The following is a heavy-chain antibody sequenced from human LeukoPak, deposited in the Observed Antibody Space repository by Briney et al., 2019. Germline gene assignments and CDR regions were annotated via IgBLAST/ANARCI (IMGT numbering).Heavy chain of an antibody. V-gene: IGHV3-74*01. Sequence: GGSLRLSCAASGFIFSSHWMHWVRQAPEKGLVWVSRINTDGSSTDYADSVKGRFTISRDNAKNTVYLQMNSLRAEDTAVYYCARGVSGTGPDIWCLGTKVTVS. CDR2: INTDGSST. J-gene: IGHJ3*02. CDR3: ARGVSGTGPDI. D-gene: IGHD5/OR15-5a*01. CDR1: GFIFSSHW.